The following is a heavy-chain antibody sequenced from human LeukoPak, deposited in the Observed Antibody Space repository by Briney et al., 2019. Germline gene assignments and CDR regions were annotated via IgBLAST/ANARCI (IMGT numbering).Heavy chain of an antibody. Sequence: PGGSLRLSCAASGFTFSSYAMSWVRQAPGKGLEWVSTISGSGGSTYFADSVKGRFTISRDNSKNTLYLQMNSLRAEDTAVYYCAKHIGSSGSYNFDYWGQGTLVTVSS. V-gene: IGHV3-23*01. CDR3: AKHIGSSGSYNFDY. J-gene: IGHJ4*02. CDR1: GFTFSSYA. D-gene: IGHD3-22*01. CDR2: ISGSGGST.